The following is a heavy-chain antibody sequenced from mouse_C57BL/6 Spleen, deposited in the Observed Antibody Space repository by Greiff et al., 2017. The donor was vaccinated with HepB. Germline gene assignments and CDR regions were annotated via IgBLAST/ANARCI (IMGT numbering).Heavy chain of an antibody. CDR2: INPNNGGT. Sequence: EVQLQQSGPELVKPGASVKISCKASGYTFTDYYMNWVKQSHGKSLEWIGDINPNNGGTSYNQKFKGKATLTVDKSSSTAYMELRSLTSEDSAVYYCASIYYDYDEAYWGKGTLVTVAA. CDR1: GYTFTDYY. J-gene: IGHJ3*01. V-gene: IGHV1-26*01. CDR3: ASIYYDYDEAY. D-gene: IGHD2-4*01.